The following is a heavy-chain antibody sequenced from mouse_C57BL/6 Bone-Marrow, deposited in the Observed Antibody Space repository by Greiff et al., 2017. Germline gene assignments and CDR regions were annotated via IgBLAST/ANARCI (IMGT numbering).Heavy chain of an antibody. V-gene: IGHV5-4*01. Sequence: EVQLVESGGGLVKPGGSLKLSCAASGFTFSSYAMSWVRQTPEKRLEWVATISDGGSYTYSPDNVTGRFTISRANAKNNLYLQMSHLKSEDTAMYYCARDPYGSAYFDYWGQGTTLTVSS. D-gene: IGHD1-1*01. CDR1: GFTFSSYA. J-gene: IGHJ2*01. CDR2: ISDGGSYT. CDR3: ARDPYGSAYFDY.